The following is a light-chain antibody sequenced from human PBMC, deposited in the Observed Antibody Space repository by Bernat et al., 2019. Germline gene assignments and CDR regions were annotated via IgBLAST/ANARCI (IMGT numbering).Light chain of an antibody. J-gene: IGKJ4*01. CDR1: QSISSW. Sequence: IRMTQSPSTLSASVGDRVTITCRASQSISSWLAWYQQKPGKAPQLLTYKASSLESGVPSRFSGSGSGTEFTLTISSLQPDDFATYYCQQYNSYSLTFGGGTKVEIK. CDR2: KAS. V-gene: IGKV1-5*03. CDR3: QQYNSYSLT.